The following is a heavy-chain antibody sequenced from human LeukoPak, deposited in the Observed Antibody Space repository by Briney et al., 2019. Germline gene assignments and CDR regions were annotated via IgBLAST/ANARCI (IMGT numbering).Heavy chain of an antibody. J-gene: IGHJ4*02. CDR2: INSDRSST. V-gene: IGHV3-74*01. D-gene: IGHD5-24*01. CDR3: ARGGGRDGYKQTVVDY. Sequence: GGSMRLSCAASGFTFSTYWMHWVRQAPGKGLVWVSRINSDRSSTTYADSVKGRFTISKDNAENTMYLQMSSLRAEDTAVYYCARGGGRDGYKQTVVDYWGQGTLLSVSS. CDR1: GFTFSTYW.